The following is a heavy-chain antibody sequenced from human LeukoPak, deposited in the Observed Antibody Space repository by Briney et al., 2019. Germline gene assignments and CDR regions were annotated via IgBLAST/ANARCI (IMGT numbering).Heavy chain of an antibody. Sequence: GGSLRLSCAASGFTFSSYWMSWVRQAPGKGLEWVANIKQDGSEKYYVDSVKGRFTISRDNAKNSLYLQMNSLRAEDTAVYYCARKPVVTPYYYYMDVWGKGTTVTVSS. D-gene: IGHD4-23*01. CDR1: GFTFSSYW. CDR3: ARKPVVTPYYYYMDV. J-gene: IGHJ6*03. CDR2: IKQDGSEK. V-gene: IGHV3-7*01.